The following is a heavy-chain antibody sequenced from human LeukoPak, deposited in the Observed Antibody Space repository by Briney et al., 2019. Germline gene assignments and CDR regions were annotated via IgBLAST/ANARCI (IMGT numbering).Heavy chain of an antibody. CDR1: GFTFSSYS. V-gene: IGHV3-21*01. J-gene: IGHJ4*02. Sequence: GGSLRLSCASSGFTFSSYSMNWVRQAPGKGLEWVSSISSSNTNIYYGDSVKGRFSISRDNAQNSLYLQMHSLRADDTAVYYCARGRGNYGKYHFDYWGQGTLVTVSS. CDR2: ISSSNTNI. D-gene: IGHD1-26*01. CDR3: ARGRGNYGKYHFDY.